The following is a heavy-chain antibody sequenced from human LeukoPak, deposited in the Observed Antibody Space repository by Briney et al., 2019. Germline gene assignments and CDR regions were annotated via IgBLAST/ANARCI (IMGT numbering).Heavy chain of an antibody. CDR2: ISWNSGTI. CDR1: GFTFDDYA. Sequence: GGSLRLSCAASGFTFDDYAMHWVRQAPGKGLEWVSGISWNSGTIGYADSVKGRFTISRDNAKSSLYLQMNSLRAEDTALYYCAKVVRNHYYYYGMDVWGQGTTVTVSS. D-gene: IGHD2-15*01. CDR3: AKVVRNHYYYYGMDV. V-gene: IGHV3-9*01. J-gene: IGHJ6*02.